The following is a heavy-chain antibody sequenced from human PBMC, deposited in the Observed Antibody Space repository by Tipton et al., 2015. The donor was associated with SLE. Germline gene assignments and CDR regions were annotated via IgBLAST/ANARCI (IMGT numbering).Heavy chain of an antibody. D-gene: IGHD4-23*01. CDR3: ARVETFLVVTPIYYFDH. CDR1: GGSFSAYY. V-gene: IGHV4-34*01. J-gene: IGHJ4*02. Sequence: TLSLTCAVYGGSFSAYYWGWIRQAPGKGLEWIGEINHSGSTNYSPSLRSRVTMSVDTSKDQFSLKLSSVSAADTAMYYCARVETFLVVTPIYYFDHWGQGTLVTVSS. CDR2: INHSGST.